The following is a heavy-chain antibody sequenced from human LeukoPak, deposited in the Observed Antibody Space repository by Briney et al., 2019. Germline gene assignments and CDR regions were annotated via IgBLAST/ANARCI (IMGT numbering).Heavy chain of an antibody. Sequence: ASVKVSCKASGYTFTGYYMHWVRQAPGQGLEWMGWINPNSGGTNYAQKFQGRVTMTRDTSISTAYMELSRLRSDDTAVYYCASPQGYCSGGSCYRRAFDIWGQGTMVTVSS. J-gene: IGHJ3*02. D-gene: IGHD2-15*01. CDR2: INPNSGGT. CDR1: GYTFTGYY. CDR3: ASPQGYCSGGSCYRRAFDI. V-gene: IGHV1-2*02.